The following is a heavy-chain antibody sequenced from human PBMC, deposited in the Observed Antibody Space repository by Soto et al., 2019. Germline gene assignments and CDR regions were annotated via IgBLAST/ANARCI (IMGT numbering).Heavy chain of an antibody. Sequence: QVQLVQSGAEEKKPGASVKVSCKASGYTFTGYAMHWVHQAPGQRLEWMGWINAGNGNTKYSQKFQGRVTITRDTSASTAYMELSSLRSEDTAVYYCARAVAVPADFDYWGQGTLGTVSS. D-gene: IGHD6-19*01. CDR3: ARAVAVPADFDY. CDR1: GYTFTGYA. J-gene: IGHJ4*02. V-gene: IGHV1-3*05. CDR2: INAGNGNT.